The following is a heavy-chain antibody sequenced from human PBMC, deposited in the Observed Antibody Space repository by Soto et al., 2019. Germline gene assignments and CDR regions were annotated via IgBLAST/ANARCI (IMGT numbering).Heavy chain of an antibody. CDR2: ISAYNGNT. J-gene: IGHJ3*02. D-gene: IGHD3-10*01. V-gene: IGHV1-18*01. CDR3: ARDLESYYGSGSSNDAFDI. Sequence: ASVNVSCKASGYTFTSYGISWVRQAPGQGLEWMGWISAYNGNTNYAQKLQGRVTMTTDTSTSTAYMELRSLRSDDTAVYYCARDLESYYGSGSSNDAFDIWGQGTMVTVSS. CDR1: GYTFTSYG.